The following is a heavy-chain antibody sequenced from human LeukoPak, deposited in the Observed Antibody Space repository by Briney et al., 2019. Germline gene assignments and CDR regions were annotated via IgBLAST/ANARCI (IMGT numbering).Heavy chain of an antibody. CDR2: IYHSGST. Sequence: SETLSLTCTVSGVSITTYYWSWIRQPPGKGLEWIGYIYHSGSTNYNPSLKSRVTISVDTSKNEFSLKLTSVTAADTAVYFCARWRRGGWSLDYWGQGTLVTVSS. CDR1: GVSITTYY. V-gene: IGHV4-59*13. D-gene: IGHD6-19*01. J-gene: IGHJ4*02. CDR3: ARWRRGGWSLDY.